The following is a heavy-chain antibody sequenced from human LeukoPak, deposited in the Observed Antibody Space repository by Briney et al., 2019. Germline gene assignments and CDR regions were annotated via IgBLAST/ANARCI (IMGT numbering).Heavy chain of an antibody. J-gene: IGHJ6*02. CDR3: AKDLGVATIWGLGYYYYYGMDV. CDR1: GFTFSTYW. CDR2: MRRDGNEI. D-gene: IGHD5-12*01. V-gene: IGHV3-7*01. Sequence: GGSLRLSCSASGFTFSTYWMSWVRQAPGKGLEWVANMRRDGNEIYYLDSVRGRFTISRDNSKNTLYLQMNSLRAEDTAVYYCAKDLGVATIWGLGYYYYYGMDVWGQGTTVTVSS.